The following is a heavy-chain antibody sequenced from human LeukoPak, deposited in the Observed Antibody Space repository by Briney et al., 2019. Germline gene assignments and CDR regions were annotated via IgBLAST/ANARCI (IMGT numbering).Heavy chain of an antibody. J-gene: IGHJ6*02. Sequence: GGSLRLSCAASGFTFSNYLMHWVRQTPGKGLVWISRISTDGSSTNYADSVKGRFSISRDNAKNTLYLQMNSLRVEDTAVYYCARDPRGAAGTYGMDVWGQGTTVTVSS. CDR3: ARDPRGAAGTYGMDV. V-gene: IGHV3-74*01. CDR1: GFTFSNYL. D-gene: IGHD6-13*01. CDR2: ISTDGSST.